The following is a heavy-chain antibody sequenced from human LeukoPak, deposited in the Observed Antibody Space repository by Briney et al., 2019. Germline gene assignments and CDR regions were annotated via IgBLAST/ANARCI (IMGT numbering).Heavy chain of an antibody. J-gene: IGHJ4*02. CDR1: GYTFTSYG. D-gene: IGHD1-7*01. CDR2: ISAYNGNT. CDR3: ARDAIQKLELTSPFDY. Sequence: ASVKVSCKASGYTFTSYGISWVRQAPGQGLEWMGWISAYNGNTNYAQKLQGRVTMSTDTSTSTAYMELRSLRSDDTAVYYCARDAIQKLELTSPFDYWGQGTLVTVSS. V-gene: IGHV1-18*01.